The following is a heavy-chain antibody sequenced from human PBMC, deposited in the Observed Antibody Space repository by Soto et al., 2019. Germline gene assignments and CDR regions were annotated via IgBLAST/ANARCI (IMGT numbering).Heavy chain of an antibody. CDR1: GGTFSSYA. J-gene: IGHJ4*02. CDR2: IIPIFGTA. Sequence: GASVKVSCKASGGTFSSYAISWVRQAPGQGLEWMGGIIPIFGTANYAQKFQGRVTITADKSTSTAYMELSSLRSEDTAVYYCARDSRVLGSSSWRTFDYWGQGTLVTVSS. D-gene: IGHD6-13*01. CDR3: ARDSRVLGSSSWRTFDY. V-gene: IGHV1-69*06.